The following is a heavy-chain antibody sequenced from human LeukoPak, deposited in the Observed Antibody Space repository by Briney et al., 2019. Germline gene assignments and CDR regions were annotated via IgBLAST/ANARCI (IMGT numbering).Heavy chain of an antibody. J-gene: IGHJ4*02. D-gene: IGHD1-1*01. V-gene: IGHV4-31*03. CDR3: ASWAAGTTRVAY. Sequence: SETLSLTCTVSGGSISSGGYYWSWIPQHPGKGLERIGCIYYSGSTYYNPSLKSRVSISVDTSKNQFSLKLSSVTAADTAVYYCASWAAGTTRVAYRGQGTLVTVSS. CDR2: IYYSGST. CDR1: GGSISSGGYY.